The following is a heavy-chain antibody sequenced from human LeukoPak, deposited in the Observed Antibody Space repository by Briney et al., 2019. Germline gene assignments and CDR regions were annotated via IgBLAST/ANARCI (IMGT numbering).Heavy chain of an antibody. J-gene: IGHJ4*02. Sequence: GGSLRLSCAASEFSVGSNYMTWVRQAPGKVLELVSLIYSGGSTYYADSVKGRFTISRDNSKNTLYLQMNSLRAEDTAVYYCARGPRGYHNTGGKGTLVTVSS. CDR3: ARGPRGYHNT. CDR2: IYSGGST. V-gene: IGHV3-66*01. D-gene: IGHD5-12*01. CDR1: EFSVGSNY.